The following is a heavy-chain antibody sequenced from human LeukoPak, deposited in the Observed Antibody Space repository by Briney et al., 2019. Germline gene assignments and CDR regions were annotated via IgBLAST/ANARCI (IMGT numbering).Heavy chain of an antibody. V-gene: IGHV3-30-3*02. CDR1: GFTFSSYA. CDR3: ATDRPPLDY. Sequence: GGSLRLSCAASGFTFSSYAMHWVRQAPGKGLEWVALISFDSTNIDYADSVRGRFTISIDNSKSTLYLQMNSLSTEDTAVYYCATDRPPLDYWGPGTLVAVSS. CDR2: ISFDSTNI. J-gene: IGHJ4*02.